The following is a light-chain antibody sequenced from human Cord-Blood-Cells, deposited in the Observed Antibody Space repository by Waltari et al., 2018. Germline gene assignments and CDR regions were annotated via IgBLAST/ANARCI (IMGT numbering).Light chain of an antibody. CDR1: QGISNY. V-gene: IGKV1-27*01. J-gene: IGKJ1*01. CDR2: AAS. Sequence: DIQMTQSPSPLSSSVRDRVNITCRASQGISNYLAWYQQKPGKVPKLLIYAASTLQSGVPSRFSGSGSGTDFTLTISSLQPEDVATYYCQKYNSAPWTFGQGTKVEIK. CDR3: QKYNSAPWT.